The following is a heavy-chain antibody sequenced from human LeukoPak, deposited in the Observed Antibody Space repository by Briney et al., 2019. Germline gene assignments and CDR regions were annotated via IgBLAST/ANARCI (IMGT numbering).Heavy chain of an antibody. Sequence: SETLSLTCTVSGGSISSNYWTWIRQPPGKGLEWIGYIYYTGSSKYNPSLKRRVTISVDTSKNQCSLKLRSVTAADTAVYYCARGIESYGDYNYWGQGTLVTVSS. D-gene: IGHD4-17*01. J-gene: IGHJ4*02. V-gene: IGHV4-59*01. CDR2: IYYTGSS. CDR3: ARGIESYGDYNY. CDR1: GGSISSNY.